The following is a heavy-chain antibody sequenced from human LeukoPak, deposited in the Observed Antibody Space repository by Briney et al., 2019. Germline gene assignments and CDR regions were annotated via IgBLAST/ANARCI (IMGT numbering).Heavy chain of an antibody. V-gene: IGHV4-39*02. CDR3: ARDQEAAVGQVEP. J-gene: IGHJ5*02. CDR2: IDQNGNT. CDR1: GGSIRSNYS. Sequence: SETLSLTCCVSGGSIRSNYSLGWVRQPPGKGLEWIGTIDQNGNTYFDPSFQSRVTISIDTSKNQFSLRLNSITAADTAIYYCARDQEAAVGQVEPWGQRTQVTVSS. D-gene: IGHD6-25*01.